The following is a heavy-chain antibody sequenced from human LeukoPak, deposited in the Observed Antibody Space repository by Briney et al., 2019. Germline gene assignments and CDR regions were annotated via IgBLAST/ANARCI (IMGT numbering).Heavy chain of an antibody. Sequence: GGSLRLSCEASGSTLSNYWITWVRQAPGKGLEWVANIKPDGREKYYMPSVKGQFTISRDSAKNSFYLQMNSLRAEDTAVYYCATMASNVFEYWGQGTLVTVSS. CDR3: ATMASNVFEY. J-gene: IGHJ4*02. CDR1: GSTLSNYW. CDR2: IKPDGREK. D-gene: IGHD5-24*01. V-gene: IGHV3-7*03.